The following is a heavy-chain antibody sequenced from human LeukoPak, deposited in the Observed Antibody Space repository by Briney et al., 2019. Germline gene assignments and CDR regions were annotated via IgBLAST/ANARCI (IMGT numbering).Heavy chain of an antibody. CDR3: ARVWFGELFRYFDY. CDR1: GFTFSSYW. CDR2: INSDGSST. Sequence: PGGSLRLSCAASGFTFSSYWMHWVRQAPGKGLVWVSRINSDGSSTSYADSVKGRFTISRDNAKNTLYLQMNSPRAEDTAVYYCARVWFGELFRYFDYWGQGTLVTVSS. J-gene: IGHJ4*02. D-gene: IGHD3-10*01. V-gene: IGHV3-74*01.